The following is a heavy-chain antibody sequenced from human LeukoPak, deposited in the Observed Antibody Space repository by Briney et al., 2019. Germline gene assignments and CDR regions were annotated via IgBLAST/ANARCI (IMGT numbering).Heavy chain of an antibody. CDR2: IKKKTDGGTT. D-gene: IGHD6-19*01. CDR1: GFTFSNAW. V-gene: IGHV3-15*01. J-gene: IGHJ4*02. Sequence: PGGSLRLSCAAFGFTFSNAWMTWVRQAPGKGLEWVGHIKKKTDGGTTDYAAPVKGRFTISRDDSKDTLYLQLNSLKTEDTAVYYCTTVQQWLAQALGYWGRGTLVTVSS. CDR3: TTVQQWLAQALGY.